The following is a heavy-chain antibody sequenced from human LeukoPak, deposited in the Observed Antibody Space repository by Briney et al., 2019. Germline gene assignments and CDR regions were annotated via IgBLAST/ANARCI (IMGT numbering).Heavy chain of an antibody. CDR1: GFTFSSYG. D-gene: IGHD2-21*02. J-gene: IGHJ4*02. V-gene: IGHV3-30*03. CDR2: ISYDGSNK. CDR3: ARDYCGGDCYGLDY. Sequence: GRSLRLSCAASGFTFSSYGMHWVRQAPGKGLEWVAVISYDGSNKYYADSVKGRFTISRDNSKNTLYLQMNSLRAEDTAVYYCARDYCGGDCYGLDYWGQGALVTVSS.